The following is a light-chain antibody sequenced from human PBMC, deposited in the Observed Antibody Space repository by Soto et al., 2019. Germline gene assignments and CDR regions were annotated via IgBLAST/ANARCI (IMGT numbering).Light chain of an antibody. V-gene: IGKV3-15*01. CDR3: QQYGNFPYT. Sequence: EIVMTQSPATLSVSPGERATLSCRASQSVSSNLAWYQQKPGQAPRLLIYGASTRATGIPDRFSGSGSGTDFTLTINRLEPEDFAVYYCQQYGNFPYTFGQGTKVDIK. CDR2: GAS. J-gene: IGKJ2*01. CDR1: QSVSSN.